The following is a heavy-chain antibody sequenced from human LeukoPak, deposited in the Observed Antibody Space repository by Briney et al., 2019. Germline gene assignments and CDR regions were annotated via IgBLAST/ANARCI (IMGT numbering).Heavy chain of an antibody. CDR3: AREGRDYYDSSGYYPFDY. D-gene: IGHD3-22*01. Sequence: SEALSFTCTVSGGSISSYYWSWIRQPAGKGLEWIGRIYTSGSTNYNPSLKSRVTMSVDTSKNQFSLKLSSVTAADTAVYYCAREGRDYYDSSGYYPFDYWGQGTLVTVSS. V-gene: IGHV4-4*07. J-gene: IGHJ4*02. CDR1: GGSISSYY. CDR2: IYTSGST.